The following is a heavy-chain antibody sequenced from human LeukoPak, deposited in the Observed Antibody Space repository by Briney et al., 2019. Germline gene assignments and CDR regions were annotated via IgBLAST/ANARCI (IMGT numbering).Heavy chain of an antibody. CDR1: GYTFTGHY. J-gene: IGHJ3*02. CDR2: IDPNSGGS. CDR3: ARGGAYSDYGGLYGLDI. V-gene: IGHV1-2*02. Sequence: ASMKVSCKASGYTFTGHYMHWVRQAPGQGLEWVGWIDPNSGGSNCGQKFQGRVTMTTDTSISTAYMELSSLTSDDTAVYYCARGGAYSDYGGLYGLDIWGQGTTVTVSS. D-gene: IGHD5-12*01.